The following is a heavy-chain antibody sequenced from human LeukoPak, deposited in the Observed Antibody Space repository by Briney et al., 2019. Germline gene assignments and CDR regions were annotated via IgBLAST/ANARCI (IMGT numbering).Heavy chain of an antibody. CDR1: GGSISSSNW. CDR2: IYHSGST. D-gene: IGHD6-13*01. Sequence: SGTLSLTCAVPGGSISSSNWWSWVRQPPGKGLEWIGEIYHSGSTNYNPSLKSRVTISVDKSKNQFSLKLSSVTAADTAVYYCARGGSSSWYGLLDYWGQGTLVTVSS. CDR3: ARGGSSSWYGLLDY. V-gene: IGHV4-4*02. J-gene: IGHJ4*02.